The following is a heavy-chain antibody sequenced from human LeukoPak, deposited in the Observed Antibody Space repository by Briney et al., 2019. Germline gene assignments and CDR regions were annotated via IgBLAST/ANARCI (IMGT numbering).Heavy chain of an antibody. CDR1: GFTFSSYA. Sequence: GASLRLSCAASGFTFSSYAMSWVRQAPGKGLEWVSAISGSGGSTYYADSVKGRSTISRDNSKNTLYLQMNSLRAEDTAVYYCAKDHERELRFPYYFDYWGQGTLVTVSS. V-gene: IGHV3-23*01. CDR2: ISGSGGST. D-gene: IGHD1-26*01. CDR3: AKDHERELRFPYYFDY. J-gene: IGHJ4*02.